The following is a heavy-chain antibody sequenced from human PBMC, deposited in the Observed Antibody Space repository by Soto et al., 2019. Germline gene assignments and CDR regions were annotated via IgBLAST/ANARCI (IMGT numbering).Heavy chain of an antibody. V-gene: IGHV3-11*05. D-gene: IGHD2-15*01. J-gene: IGHJ4*02. CDR3: ARGGDYFDY. Sequence: PGGSLRLSCAASGFTFSDYYMSCIRQAPGKGLEWVSYISSSSSYTNYADSVKGRFTFSRDNAKNSLSLQMNSLRAEDTAVYYCARGGDYFDYWGQGTLVTVSS. CDR1: GFTFSDYY. CDR2: ISSSSSYT.